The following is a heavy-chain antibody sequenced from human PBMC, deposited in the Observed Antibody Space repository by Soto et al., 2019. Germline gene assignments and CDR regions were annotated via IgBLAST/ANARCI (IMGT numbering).Heavy chain of an antibody. Sequence: PSETLSLTCTVSGGSISSGGYYWSWIRQHPGKGLEWIGYIYYSGSTYYNPSLKSRVTISVDTSKNQFSLKLSSVTAADTAVYYCARDPGYCSSTSCPLNWFDPWGQVTLVTVSS. D-gene: IGHD2-2*01. CDR1: GGSISSGGYY. CDR2: IYYSGST. CDR3: ARDPGYCSSTSCPLNWFDP. J-gene: IGHJ5*02. V-gene: IGHV4-31*03.